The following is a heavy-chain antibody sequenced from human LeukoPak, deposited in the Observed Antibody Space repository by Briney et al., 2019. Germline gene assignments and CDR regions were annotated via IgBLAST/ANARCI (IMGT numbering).Heavy chain of an antibody. CDR2: INPNSGGT. CDR1: GYTFTGYY. CDR3: ARDLLVVVAATSLDY. V-gene: IGHV1-2*02. J-gene: IGHJ4*02. Sequence: GASVKVSCKASGYTFTGYYMHWVRQAPGQGLEWMRWINPNSGGTNYAQKFQGRVTMTRDTSISTAYMELSRLRSNDTAVYYCARDLLVVVAATSLDYWGQGTLVTVSS. D-gene: IGHD2-15*01.